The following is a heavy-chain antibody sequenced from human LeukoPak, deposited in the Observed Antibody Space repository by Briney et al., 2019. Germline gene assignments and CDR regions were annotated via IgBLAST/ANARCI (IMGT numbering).Heavy chain of an antibody. Sequence: LXLSCAASGFTFSSSSMSWVRQAPGKGLEWVSVISGSGGSTDYADSVKGRFTISRDNSKNTLYLQMNSLRAEDTAVYYCAKGSGWYVWGQGTLVTVSS. CDR2: ISGSGGST. CDR1: GFTFSSSS. V-gene: IGHV3-23*01. J-gene: IGHJ4*02. D-gene: IGHD6-19*01. CDR3: AKGSGWYV.